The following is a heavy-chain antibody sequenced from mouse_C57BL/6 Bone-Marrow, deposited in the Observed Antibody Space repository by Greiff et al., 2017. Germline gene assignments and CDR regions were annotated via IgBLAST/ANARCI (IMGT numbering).Heavy chain of an antibody. J-gene: IGHJ3*01. V-gene: IGHV1-56*01. CDR3: ARGGYSNPFAY. CDR2: IFPGSGST. Sequence: VQLQQSGPELVRPGASVKISCKAPGYTFTSHWMQWVRPRPGQGLEWIGEIFPGSGSTYYNEKFKGKATLTVDTPSSTAYMQRSSLTSEDSAVYFCARGGYSNPFAYWGQGALVTVAA. D-gene: IGHD2-5*01. CDR1: GYTFTSHW.